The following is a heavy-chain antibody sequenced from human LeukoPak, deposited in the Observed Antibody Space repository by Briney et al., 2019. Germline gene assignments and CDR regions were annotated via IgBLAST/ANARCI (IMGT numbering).Heavy chain of an antibody. D-gene: IGHD3-10*01. Sequence: PGGSLRLSCAASGFTFRSYWMSWVRQAPGRGLEWVANIKQGGGERYYVDSVKGRFTISRDNAKNSLYLQMNSLRAEDTAVYYCTREYYYGSGSYYNGYWGQGTLVTVSS. J-gene: IGHJ4*02. CDR2: IKQGGGER. V-gene: IGHV3-7*04. CDR1: GFTFRSYW. CDR3: TREYYYGSGSYYNGY.